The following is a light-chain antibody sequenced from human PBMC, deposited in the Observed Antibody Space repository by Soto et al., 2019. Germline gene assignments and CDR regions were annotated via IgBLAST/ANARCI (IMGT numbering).Light chain of an antibody. CDR3: QQRSNWALIT. V-gene: IGKV3D-20*02. Sequence: EIVLTQSPGTLSLSPGERATLSCRASQSVSSSYLAWYQQKPCQAPRLLIYDASNRATGIPARFSGSGSGTDFTLTISSLEPEDFAVYYCQQRSNWALITFGPGTKVDIK. CDR1: QSVSSSY. J-gene: IGKJ3*01. CDR2: DAS.